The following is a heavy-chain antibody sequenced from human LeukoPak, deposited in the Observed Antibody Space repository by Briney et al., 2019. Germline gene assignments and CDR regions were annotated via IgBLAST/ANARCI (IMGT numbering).Heavy chain of an antibody. CDR3: ARANIVVVPAGVDP. V-gene: IGHV3-11*01. D-gene: IGHD2-2*01. CDR2: ISSSGSTI. J-gene: IGHJ5*02. Sequence: GGSLGLSCAASGFTFSDYYMSWIRQAPGKGLEWVSYISSSGSTIYYADSVKGRFTISRDNAKNSLYLQMNSLRAEDTAVYYCARANIVVVPAGVDPWGQGTLVTVSS. CDR1: GFTFSDYY.